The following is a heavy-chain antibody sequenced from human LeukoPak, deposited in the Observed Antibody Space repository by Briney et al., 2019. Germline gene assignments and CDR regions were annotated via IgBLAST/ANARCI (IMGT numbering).Heavy chain of an antibody. Sequence: SGTLSLTCAVSGGSISSSKWWSWVRQPPGKGLEWIGEIYHSGSTNYNPSLKSRVTISVDKSKNQFSLKLSSVTAADTAVFYCATVSAFFYDSGSYYTFDYWGQGTLVTVSS. D-gene: IGHD3-10*01. V-gene: IGHV4-4*02. CDR2: IYHSGST. J-gene: IGHJ4*02. CDR1: GGSISSSKW. CDR3: ATVSAFFYDSGSYYTFDY.